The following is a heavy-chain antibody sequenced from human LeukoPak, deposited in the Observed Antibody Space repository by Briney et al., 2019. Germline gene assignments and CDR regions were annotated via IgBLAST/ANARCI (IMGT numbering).Heavy chain of an antibody. CDR3: ARWALYISAANKNPGFDY. CDR2: ISSTSSYI. Sequence: PGGSLRLSCAASGFTVSSNYMSWARQAPGKGLEWVSSISSTSSYIYYADSVKGRFTISRDNAKNSLYLQMNSLRAEDTAVYYCARWALYISAANKNPGFDYWGQGTLVTVSS. V-gene: IGHV3-21*01. D-gene: IGHD6-19*01. J-gene: IGHJ4*02. CDR1: GFTVSSNY.